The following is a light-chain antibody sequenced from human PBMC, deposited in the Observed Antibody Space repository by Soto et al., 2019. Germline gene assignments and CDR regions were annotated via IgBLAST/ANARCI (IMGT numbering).Light chain of an antibody. Sequence: PVERATLSGRASQSVSSSYLAWYQQKPGQAPRLLIYDASSRATGIPDRFSGSGSGTDFTLTISRLEPEDFAVYYCQQYGSSPPITFGQGTRLEIK. J-gene: IGKJ5*01. V-gene: IGKV3-20*01. CDR3: QQYGSSPPIT. CDR2: DAS. CDR1: QSVSSSY.